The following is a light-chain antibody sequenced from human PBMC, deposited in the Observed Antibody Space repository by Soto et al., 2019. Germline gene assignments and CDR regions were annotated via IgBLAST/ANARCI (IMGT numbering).Light chain of an antibody. CDR3: QSYDNGLSASV. J-gene: IGLJ2*01. Sequence: QSVLTQPPSVSGAPGQRVTISCTGSSSNIGAGHVVHWYQQFPGRAPNLLIYGSTKRPSGVPDRFSGSKSGTSASLAITGLQDEDEAYYYCQSYDNGLSASVFGGGTKLTVL. CDR1: SSNIGAGHV. CDR2: GST. V-gene: IGLV1-40*01.